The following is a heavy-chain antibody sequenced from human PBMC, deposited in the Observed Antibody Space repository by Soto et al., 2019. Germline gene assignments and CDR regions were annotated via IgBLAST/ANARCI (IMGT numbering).Heavy chain of an antibody. CDR2: IYTSGST. V-gene: IGHV4-4*07. J-gene: IGHJ6*02. CDR3: ARDRYCSGGSCYLMHYYYYGMDV. D-gene: IGHD2-15*01. CDR1: GGSISSYY. Sequence: ETLSLTCTVSGGSISSYYWSWIRQPAGKGLEWIGRIYTSGSTNYNPSLKSRVTMSVDTSKNQFSLKLSSVTAADTAVYYCARDRYCSGGSCYLMHYYYYGMDVWGQGTTVTVSS.